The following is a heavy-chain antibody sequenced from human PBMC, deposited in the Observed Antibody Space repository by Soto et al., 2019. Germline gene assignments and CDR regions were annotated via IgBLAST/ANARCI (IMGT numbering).Heavy chain of an antibody. J-gene: IGHJ3*02. D-gene: IGHD3-9*01. Sequence: QLQQWGAGLLKPSETLSLTCVVSGGSFSTYYYNWIRQSPGKGLEWIGEINHSGNNNYSPSLKSRVTMSLDTSKNQFSLKLTSVTAADTAVYYCARGGSNDWQVALDIWGQGTMGTVSS. CDR1: GGSFSTYY. CDR2: INHSGNN. CDR3: ARGGSNDWQVALDI. V-gene: IGHV4-34*01.